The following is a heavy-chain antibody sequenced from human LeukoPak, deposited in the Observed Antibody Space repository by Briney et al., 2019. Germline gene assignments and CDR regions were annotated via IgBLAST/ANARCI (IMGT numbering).Heavy chain of an antibody. Sequence: ASVKVSCKASGYTFTSYYMHWVRQAPGQGLEWMGIINPSGGSTSYAQKFQGRVTMTRDTSASTVYMELSSLRSEDTAVYYCASDWLGYAFDIWGQGTMVTVSS. V-gene: IGHV1-46*01. CDR3: ASDWLGYAFDI. CDR1: GYTFTSYY. J-gene: IGHJ3*02. CDR2: INPSGGST. D-gene: IGHD3-9*01.